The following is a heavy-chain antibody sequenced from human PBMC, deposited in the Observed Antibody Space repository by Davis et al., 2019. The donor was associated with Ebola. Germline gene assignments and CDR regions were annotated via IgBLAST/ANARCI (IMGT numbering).Heavy chain of an antibody. CDR2: IIPILGIA. J-gene: IGHJ4*02. D-gene: IGHD3-22*01. CDR3: ARVSLDYDKNFHY. CDR1: GYTFTSYY. V-gene: IGHV1-69*10. Sequence: VQVSCQASGYTFTSYYMHWVRQAPGQGLEWMGRIIPILGIANYAQKFQGRVTITADKSTSTAYMELSSLRSEDTAVYYCARVSLDYDKNFHYWGPGTLVTVSS.